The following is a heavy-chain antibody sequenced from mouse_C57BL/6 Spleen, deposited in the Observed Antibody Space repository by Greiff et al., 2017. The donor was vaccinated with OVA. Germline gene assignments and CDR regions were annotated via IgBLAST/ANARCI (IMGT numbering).Heavy chain of an antibody. CDR3: ATSITKGYFDV. J-gene: IGHJ1*03. D-gene: IGHD1-1*01. V-gene: IGHV1-69*01. CDR2: IDPSDSYT. Sequence: QVQLQQPGAELVMPGASVKLSCKASGYTFTSYWMHWVKQMPGQGLEWIGEIDPSDSYTNYNQKFKGKSTLTVDKSSSTAYMQLSSLTSEDSAVYYCATSITKGYFDVWGTGTTVTVSS. CDR1: GYTFTSYW.